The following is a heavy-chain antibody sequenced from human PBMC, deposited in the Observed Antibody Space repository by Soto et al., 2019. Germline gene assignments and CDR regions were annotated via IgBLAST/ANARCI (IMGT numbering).Heavy chain of an antibody. CDR2: IYHSGST. Sequence: SETLSLTCAVSGGSISSGGYSWSWIRQPPGKGLEWIGYIYHSGSTYYNPSLKSRVTISVDRSKNQFSLMLSSVTAADTAVYFCAREAAAPGIDLWCVSWSQGTMVT. CDR3: AREAAAPGIDLWCVS. D-gene: IGHD6-13*01. V-gene: IGHV4-30-2*01. CDR1: GGSISSGGYS. J-gene: IGHJ5*01.